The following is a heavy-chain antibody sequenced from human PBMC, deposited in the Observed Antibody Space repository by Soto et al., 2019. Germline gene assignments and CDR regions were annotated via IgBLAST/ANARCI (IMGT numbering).Heavy chain of an antibody. CDR1: GYSFTSYW. CDR2: IDPSDSYT. CDR3: ARRSGSYYHYYYYGMDV. D-gene: IGHD1-26*01. Sequence: LGESLKISCKGSGYSFTSYWISWVRQMPGKGLEWMGRIDPSDSYTNYSPSFQGHVTISADKSISTAYLRWSSLKASDTAMYYCARRSGSYYHYYYYGMDVWGQGTTVTVSS. J-gene: IGHJ6*02. V-gene: IGHV5-10-1*01.